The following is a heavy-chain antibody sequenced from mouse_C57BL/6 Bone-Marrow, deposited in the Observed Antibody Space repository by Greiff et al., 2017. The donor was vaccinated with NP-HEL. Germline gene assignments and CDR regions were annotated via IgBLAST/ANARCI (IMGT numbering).Heavy chain of an antibody. CDR2: IDPSDSYT. D-gene: IGHD1-1*01. V-gene: IGHV1-50*01. Sequence: VQLQQPGAELVKPGASVKLSCKASGYTFTSYWMQWVKQRPGQGLEWIGEIDPSDSYTNYNQKFKGKATLTVDTSSSTAYMQLSSLTSEDSAVYDCARDYYGSSYVGYWGQGTTLTVSS. CDR3: ARDYYGSSYVGY. J-gene: IGHJ2*01. CDR1: GYTFTSYW.